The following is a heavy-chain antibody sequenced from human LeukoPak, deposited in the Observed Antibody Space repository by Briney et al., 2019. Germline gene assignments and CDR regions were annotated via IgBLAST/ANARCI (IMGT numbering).Heavy chain of an antibody. CDR3: ASQVTDFWSGYFGAFAI. D-gene: IGHD3-3*01. CDR2: INSDGSST. Sequence: PWGSLRLSCAASGFTFSSYWMYWVRQAPGKGLVWVSRINSDGSSTSYADSVKGRFTISRNNAKNTLHLQMNSLTAEATALYYCASQVTDFWSGYFGAFAIWGQGTMVTVSS. CDR1: GFTFSSYW. V-gene: IGHV3-74*01. J-gene: IGHJ3*02.